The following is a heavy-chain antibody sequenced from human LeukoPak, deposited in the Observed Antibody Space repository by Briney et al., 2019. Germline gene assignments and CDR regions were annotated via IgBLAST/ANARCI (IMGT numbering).Heavy chain of an antibody. J-gene: IGHJ3*02. V-gene: IGHV7-4-1*02. CDR1: GYTFTGYA. CDR2: INTNTGNP. CDR3: AREFTDFWSGYYGGTLFDI. Sequence: ASVKVSCKASGYTFTGYAMNWVRQAPGQGLEWMGWINTNTGNPTYAQGFTGRFVFSLDTPVSTAYLQISSLKAEDTAVYYCAREFTDFWSGYYGGTLFDIWGQGTMVTVSS. D-gene: IGHD3-3*01.